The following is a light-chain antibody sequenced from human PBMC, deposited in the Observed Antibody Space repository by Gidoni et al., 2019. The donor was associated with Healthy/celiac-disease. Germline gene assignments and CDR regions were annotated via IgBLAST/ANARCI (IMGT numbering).Light chain of an antibody. J-gene: IGLJ2*01. V-gene: IGLV2-23*02. Sequence: QSALTQPASVSGSPGQSLTISCTGTSSDVGSYNLVSWYQQHPGKAPKLMIYEVSKRPSGGSNRFSGSKSGNTASLTISGLQAEDEADYYCCSYAGSSTFYVVFGGGTKLTVL. CDR1: SSDVGSYNL. CDR3: CSYAGSSTFYVV. CDR2: EVS.